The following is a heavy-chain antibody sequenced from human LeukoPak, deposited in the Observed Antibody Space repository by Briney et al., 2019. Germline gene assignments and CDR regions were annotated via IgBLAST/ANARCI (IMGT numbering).Heavy chain of an antibody. CDR3: ARDSQLWSPLLYFDY. J-gene: IGHJ4*02. D-gene: IGHD3-10*01. Sequence: SETLSLTCTVSGGSISSYYWSWIRQPAGKGLEWIGRIYTSGSSNYNPSLKSRVTMSVDTSKNQFPLKLSSVTAADTAVYYCARDSQLWSPLLYFDYWGQGTLVTVSS. CDR2: IYTSGSS. V-gene: IGHV4-4*07. CDR1: GGSISSYY.